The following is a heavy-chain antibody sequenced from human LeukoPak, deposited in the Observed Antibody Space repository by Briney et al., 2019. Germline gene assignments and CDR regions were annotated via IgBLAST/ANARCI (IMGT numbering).Heavy chain of an antibody. D-gene: IGHD3-16*01. J-gene: IGHJ4*02. CDR1: GGSFSGYY. Sequence: SETLSLTCAVYGGSFSGYYWSWIRQPPGKGLEWIGEINHSGSTNYNPSLKSRVTISVDTSKNQFSLKLRSVTAADTAVYYCARASEGVKFDYWGQGTLVTVSS. V-gene: IGHV4-34*01. CDR2: INHSGST. CDR3: ARASEGVKFDY.